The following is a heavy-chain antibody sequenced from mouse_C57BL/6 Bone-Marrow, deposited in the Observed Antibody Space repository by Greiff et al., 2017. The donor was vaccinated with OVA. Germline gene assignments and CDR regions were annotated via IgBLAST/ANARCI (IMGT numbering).Heavy chain of an antibody. CDR1: GYTFTDYE. J-gene: IGHJ2*01. D-gene: IGHD2-5*01. CDR3: TRSYSNYGDFDD. V-gene: IGHV1-15*01. CDR2: IDPETGGT. Sequence: VQLQQSGAELVRPGASVTLSCKASGYTFTDYEMHWVKQTPVHGLEWIGAIDPETGGTAYNQKFKGKAILTADKSSSTAYMELRSLTSEDSAVYYGTRSYSNYGDFDDWGQGTTLTVSS.